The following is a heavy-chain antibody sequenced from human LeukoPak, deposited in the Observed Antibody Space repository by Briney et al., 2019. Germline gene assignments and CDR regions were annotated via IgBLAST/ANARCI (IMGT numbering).Heavy chain of an antibody. D-gene: IGHD2-15*01. CDR1: GFTFSSYT. V-gene: IGHV3-23*01. J-gene: IGHJ4*02. CDR2: ITTSDGNT. Sequence: PGGSLRLSCAASGFTFSSYTMSWVRQAPGKGLEWVSTITTSDGNTYYADSVKGRFTVSRDNSKNTLFLQMNSLRAEDTAVYYCARGGYCSGGSCYSNRHLTFDYWGQGTLVTVSS. CDR3: ARGGYCSGGSCYSNRHLTFDY.